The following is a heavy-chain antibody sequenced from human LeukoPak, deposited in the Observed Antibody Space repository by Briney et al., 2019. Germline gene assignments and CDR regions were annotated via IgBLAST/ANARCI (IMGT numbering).Heavy chain of an antibody. J-gene: IGHJ1*01. D-gene: IGHD6-13*01. Sequence: ASVKVSFKASGYTFTNYFMHWVRQAPGQGLEWMGIINPAGGGTSYAQKFQGRVTMTRDTSTSTVYMELSSLRSEDTAVYYCAGGWYRLFQDWGQGTLVTVSS. V-gene: IGHV1-46*01. CDR1: GYTFTNYF. CDR3: AGGWYRLFQD. CDR2: INPAGGGT.